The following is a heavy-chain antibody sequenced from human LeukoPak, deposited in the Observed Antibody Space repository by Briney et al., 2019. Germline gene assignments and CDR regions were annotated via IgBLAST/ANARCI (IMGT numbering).Heavy chain of an antibody. Sequence: GGSLRLSCAVSRLTFRNAWMSWVRQAPGKGLEWVARIRSKTEGETKEYAASVKGRFTISRDDSRSRLYLQMNSLKTEDTAVYYCATGVVTGTSRWGQGTLVTVSS. CDR3: ATGVVTGTSR. CDR2: IRSKTEGETK. D-gene: IGHD1-1*01. CDR1: RLTFRNAW. J-gene: IGHJ4*02. V-gene: IGHV3-15*01.